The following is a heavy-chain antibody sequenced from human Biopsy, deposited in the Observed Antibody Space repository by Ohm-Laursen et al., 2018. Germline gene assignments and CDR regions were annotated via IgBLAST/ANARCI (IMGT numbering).Heavy chain of an antibody. CDR3: AKDLGQVTAAIGY. V-gene: IGHV3-9*01. J-gene: IGHJ4*02. Sequence: SLRLSCAASGFTFDDYGMHWVRQPPGKGLEWVSGISWNSDDIGYADSVKGRFSIFRDNAKHSLYLQMNSLRAEDTALYYCAKDLGQVTAAIGYWGQGTLVTVSS. D-gene: IGHD2-21*02. CDR2: ISWNSDDI. CDR1: GFTFDDYG.